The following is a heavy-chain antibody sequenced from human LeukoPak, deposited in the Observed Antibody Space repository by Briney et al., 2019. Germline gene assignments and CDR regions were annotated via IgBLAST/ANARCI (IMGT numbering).Heavy chain of an antibody. CDR3: AKDQFDP. V-gene: IGHV3-23*01. J-gene: IGHJ5*02. CDR1: GFTFSSYA. Sequence: GGSLRLSCAASGFTFSSYAMTWVRQAPGKGLEWVPSIGGSGTITYYADSVKGRFTISRDNSKNTLYLHMNSLRAEDTAVYYCAKDQFDPWGQGTLVTVSS. CDR2: IGGSGTIT.